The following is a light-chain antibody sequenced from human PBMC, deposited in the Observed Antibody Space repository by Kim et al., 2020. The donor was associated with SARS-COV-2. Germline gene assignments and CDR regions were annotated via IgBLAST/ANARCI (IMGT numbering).Light chain of an antibody. CDR2: YDS. CDR1: NIGSKS. J-gene: IGLJ2*01. CDR3: QVWDSSSDRPGV. V-gene: IGLV3-21*04. Sequence: SYELTQPPSVSVAPGKTARITCGGNNIGSKSVHWYQQKPGQAPVLVIYYDSDRPSGIPERFSGSNSGNTATLTISRVEAGDEADYYCQVWDSSSDRPGVFGGGTQLTVL.